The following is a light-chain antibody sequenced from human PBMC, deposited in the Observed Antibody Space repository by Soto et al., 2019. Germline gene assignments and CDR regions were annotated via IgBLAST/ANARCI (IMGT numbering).Light chain of an antibody. J-gene: IGKJ2*01. CDR3: QQRSNWPMYT. V-gene: IGKV3-11*01. CDR2: EAS. CDR1: QSVSSY. Sequence: EIVLTQSPATLSLSPGKRATLSCRASQSVSSYLAWYQQKPGQAPRLLIYEASNRATGIPARFSGSRSGTDFTLAISSLESEDFAVYYCQQRSNWPMYTFGQGTKLEIK.